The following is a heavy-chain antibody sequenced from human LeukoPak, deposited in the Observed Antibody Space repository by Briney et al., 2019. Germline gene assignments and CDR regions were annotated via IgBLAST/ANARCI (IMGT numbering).Heavy chain of an antibody. D-gene: IGHD3-16*02. V-gene: IGHV3-23*01. Sequence: PGGSLRLSCAASGFTFSSYAMSWVRQAPGEGLEWVSAISGSGGSTYYADSVKGRFTISRDNSKNTLYLQMNSLRAEDTAVYYCAKAPGEDYVWGSYPNFGYWGQGTLVTVSS. J-gene: IGHJ4*02. CDR2: ISGSGGST. CDR1: GFTFSSYA. CDR3: AKAPGEDYVWGSYPNFGY.